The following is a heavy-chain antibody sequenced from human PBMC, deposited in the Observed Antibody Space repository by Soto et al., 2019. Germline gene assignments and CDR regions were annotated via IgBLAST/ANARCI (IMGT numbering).Heavy chain of an antibody. CDR1: GGTFSSYT. Sequence: ASVKVSCKASGGTFSSYTISWVRQAPGQGLEWMGRIIPILGIANYAQKFQGRVMITADKSTSTAYMELSSLRSEDTAVYYCAREPELLGFGELLGGAIDIWGQGTMVTVS. CDR2: IIPILGIA. V-gene: IGHV1-69*02. CDR3: AREPELLGFGELLGGAIDI. D-gene: IGHD3-10*01. J-gene: IGHJ3*02.